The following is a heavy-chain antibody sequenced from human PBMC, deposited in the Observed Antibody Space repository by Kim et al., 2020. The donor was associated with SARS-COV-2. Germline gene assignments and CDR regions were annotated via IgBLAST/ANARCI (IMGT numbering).Heavy chain of an antibody. CDR1: GYTFTSYD. CDR3: ARAFLYYYGSGSYRNYYYGMDV. Sequence: ASVKVSCKASGYTFTSYDINWVRQATGQGLEWMGWMNPNSGNTGYAQKFQGRVTMTRNTSISTAYMELSSLRSEDPAVYYCARAFLYYYGSGSYRNYYYGMDVWGQGTTVTVSS. D-gene: IGHD3-10*01. CDR2: MNPNSGNT. V-gene: IGHV1-8*01. J-gene: IGHJ6*02.